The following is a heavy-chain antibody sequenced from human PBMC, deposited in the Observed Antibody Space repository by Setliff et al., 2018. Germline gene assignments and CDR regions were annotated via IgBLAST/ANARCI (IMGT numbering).Heavy chain of an antibody. V-gene: IGHV3-23*01. CDR2: ISGSGGST. CDR3: ACPDILTGLYDY. CDR1: GFTFTNYA. Sequence: GGSLRLSCAASGFTFTNYAMTWVRQAPGKGLQWVSAISGSGGSTYYADSVKGRFTISRDNSKSTLYLQMNSLRAEDTAVYYCACPDILTGLYDYWGQGTLVTVSS. J-gene: IGHJ4*02. D-gene: IGHD3-9*01.